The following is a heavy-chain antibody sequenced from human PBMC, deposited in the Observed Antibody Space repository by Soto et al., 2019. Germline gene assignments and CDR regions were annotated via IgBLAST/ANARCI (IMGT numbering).Heavy chain of an antibody. V-gene: IGHV5-10-1*01. J-gene: IGHJ6*02. CDR2: IDPSDSYT. Sequence: GDSLKISCKGSGYSFTSYWISWVRQMPGKGLEWMGRIDPSDSYTNYSPSFQGHVTISADKSISTAYLQWSSLKASDTAMYYCARRSEYSSSGVRYYGMDVWGQGTTVTVSS. D-gene: IGHD6-6*01. CDR3: ARRSEYSSSGVRYYGMDV. CDR1: GYSFTSYW.